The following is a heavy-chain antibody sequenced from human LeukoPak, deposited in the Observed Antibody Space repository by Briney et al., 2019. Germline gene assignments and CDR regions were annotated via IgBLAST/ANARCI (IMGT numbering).Heavy chain of an antibody. CDR2: ISSSSSTI. V-gene: IGHV3-48*01. D-gene: IGHD2-2*01. Sequence: QPGGSLRLSCAASGFTFSSYSMNWVRQAPGKGLEWVSYISSSSSTIYYADSVKGRFTISRDNAKNSLYLQMNSLRAEDTAVYYCARDRGEVVPAFEWDYWGQGTLVTVSS. CDR3: ARDRGEVVPAFEWDY. J-gene: IGHJ4*02. CDR1: GFTFSSYS.